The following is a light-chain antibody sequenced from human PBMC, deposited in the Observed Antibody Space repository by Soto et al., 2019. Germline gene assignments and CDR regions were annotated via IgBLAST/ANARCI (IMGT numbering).Light chain of an antibody. CDR3: GTWDSSLSAVV. V-gene: IGLV1-51*01. Sequence: QSALTQPPSVSAATGQKVTISCSGSSSNIGNNYVSWYQQLPGTAPKLLLYDNNKRPSGIPDRFSGSKSGTSATLGITGLQTGDEADYYCGTWDSSLSAVVFGGGTKVTVL. CDR1: SSNIGNNY. CDR2: DNN. J-gene: IGLJ2*01.